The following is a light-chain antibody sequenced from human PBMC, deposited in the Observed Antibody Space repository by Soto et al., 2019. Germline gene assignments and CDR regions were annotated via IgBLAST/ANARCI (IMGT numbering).Light chain of an antibody. Sequence: QSVLTQPASVSGSPGQSITISCTGTSSDVGGYDYVSWYQQHPGKAPKLMIYDVTNRPSGVSHRFSGSKSGNTASLTSAGLQAEDEADYYCISYASINTYVFGTGTKLTVL. J-gene: IGLJ1*01. V-gene: IGLV2-14*01. CDR3: ISYASINTYV. CDR2: DVT. CDR1: SSDVGGYDY.